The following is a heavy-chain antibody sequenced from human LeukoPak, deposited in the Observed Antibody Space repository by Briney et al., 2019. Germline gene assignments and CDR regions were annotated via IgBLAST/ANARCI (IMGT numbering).Heavy chain of an antibody. V-gene: IGHV3-23*01. CDR2: ISGSGGST. D-gene: IGHD6-6*01. CDR1: GFTFSSYS. J-gene: IGHJ4*02. CDR3: AKWRAARTALFDY. Sequence: GGSLRLSCAASGFTFSSYSMNWVRQAPGKGLEWVSAISGSGGSTYYADSVKGRFTISRDNSKNTLYLQMNSLRAEDTAVYYCAKWRAARTALFDYWGQGTLVTVSS.